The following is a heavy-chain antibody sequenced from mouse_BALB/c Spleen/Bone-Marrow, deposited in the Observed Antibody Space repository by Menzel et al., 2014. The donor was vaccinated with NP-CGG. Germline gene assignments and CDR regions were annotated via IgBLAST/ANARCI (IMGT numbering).Heavy chain of an antibody. D-gene: IGHD1-1*01. V-gene: IGHV5-17*02. CDR2: ISIGSSTI. J-gene: IGHJ2*01. CDR1: GFTFSSFS. CDR3: ARSGSSSGYFDY. Sequence: EVKVEESGGGLVQPGGSRKLSCAASGFTFSSFSMHWVRQAPEKGLEWVAYISIGSSTIYYADTVMGRFTISRDNPKNTLFLQMTSLRSEDTAMYYCARSGSSSGYFDYWGQGTTLTVSS.